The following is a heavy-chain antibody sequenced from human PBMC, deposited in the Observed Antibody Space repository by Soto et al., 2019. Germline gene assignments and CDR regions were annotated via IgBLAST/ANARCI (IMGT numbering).Heavy chain of an antibody. D-gene: IGHD1-26*01. CDR2: ISGTDGGT. Sequence: EVQLLESGGGLVQPGGSLRLSCAASGFTFGTYAMTWVRQAPGKGLEWVSVISGTDGGTYYADSVKGRFTISRDSSKNTLYLHMNSLRAEDTAVYYWAKLTGANPFDCWGQGTLVTVSS. CDR1: GFTFGTYA. V-gene: IGHV3-23*01. CDR3: AKLTGANPFDC. J-gene: IGHJ4*02.